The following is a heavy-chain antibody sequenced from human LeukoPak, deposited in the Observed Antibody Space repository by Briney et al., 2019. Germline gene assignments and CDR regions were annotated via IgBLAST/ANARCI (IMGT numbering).Heavy chain of an antibody. D-gene: IGHD3-9*01. CDR2: IKQDGSEK. CDR3: ARLVYDILTGYSPRWFDP. J-gene: IGHJ5*02. CDR1: GFTFSTYW. V-gene: IGHV3-7*01. Sequence: GGSLRLSCVASGFTFSTYWMSWVRQAPGKGLEWVANIKQDGSEKYYVDSLKGRFTISRDNAKNSLYLQMNSLRAEDTAVYYCARLVYDILTGYSPRWFDPWSQGTLVTVSS.